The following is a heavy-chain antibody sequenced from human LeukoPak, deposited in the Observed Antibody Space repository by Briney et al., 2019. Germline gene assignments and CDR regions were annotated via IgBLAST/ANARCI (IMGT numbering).Heavy chain of an antibody. V-gene: IGHV4-61*01. CDR2: IYYSGST. CDR3: ARGYFDWLPDY. Sequence: PSETLSLTCTVSGYSISSGYFWGWIREPPGKGLEWIGYIYYSGSTNYNPSLKSRVTISVDTSKNQLSLKLSSVTAADTAVYYCARGYFDWLPDYWGQGTLVTVSS. J-gene: IGHJ4*02. CDR1: GYSISSGYF. D-gene: IGHD3-9*01.